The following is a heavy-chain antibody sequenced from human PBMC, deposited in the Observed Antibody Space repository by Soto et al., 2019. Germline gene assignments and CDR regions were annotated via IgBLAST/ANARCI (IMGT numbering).Heavy chain of an antibody. J-gene: IGHJ3*02. Sequence: GGSLRLSCAASGFTFSSYAMHWVRQAPGKGLEYVSAISSNGGSTYYANSVKGRFTISRDNSKNTLYLQMGSLRAEDMAVYYCARGYYDFWSGYSFDIWGQGTMVTVSS. V-gene: IGHV3-64*01. D-gene: IGHD3-3*01. CDR2: ISSNGGST. CDR1: GFTFSSYA. CDR3: ARGYYDFWSGYSFDI.